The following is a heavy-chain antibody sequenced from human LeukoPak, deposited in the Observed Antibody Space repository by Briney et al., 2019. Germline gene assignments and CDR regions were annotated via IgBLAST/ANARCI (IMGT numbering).Heavy chain of an antibody. V-gene: IGHV1-18*01. Sequence: ASVKVSCKASGYTFTSYGISWVRQAPVQGIEWMGWISAYNDNKYYGQKIQGRVTMTTDTSTSTAYMELRRLRSDDTAVYYCARDRIRLSVGATLFDYWGQGTLVTVSS. D-gene: IGHD1-26*01. CDR3: ARDRIRLSVGATLFDY. CDR1: GYTFTSYG. J-gene: IGHJ4*02. CDR2: ISAYNDNK.